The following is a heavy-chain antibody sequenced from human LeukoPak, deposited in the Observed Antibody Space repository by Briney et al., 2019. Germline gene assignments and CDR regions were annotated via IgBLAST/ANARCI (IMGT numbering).Heavy chain of an antibody. CDR2: ISSSSSYI. CDR1: GFTFGDYG. J-gene: IGHJ6*03. D-gene: IGHD6-6*01. CDR3: ARVRYSSSSLYYYYMDV. V-gene: IGHV3-21*01. Sequence: NPGGSLRLSCTTSGFTFGDYGMNWVRQAPGKGLEWVSSISSSSSYIYYADSLKGRFTISRDNAKNSLYLQMNSLRAEDTAVYYCARVRYSSSSLYYYYMDVWGKGTTVTVSS.